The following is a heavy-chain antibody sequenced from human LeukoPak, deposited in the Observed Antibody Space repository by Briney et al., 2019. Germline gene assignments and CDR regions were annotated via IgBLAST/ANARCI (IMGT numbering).Heavy chain of an antibody. CDR2: IRRDGTYV. Sequence: AGSLRLSCAASGFAFSSYGMYWVRQTADKGLEWMAYIRRDGTYVNYADSVRGRFTISRDNSKNTLSLQMKNLRVEDTAGYYCASGGPTRGTLDFWGQGTLVTVSS. CDR3: ASGGPTRGTLDF. CDR1: GFAFSSYG. D-gene: IGHD4-17*01. V-gene: IGHV3-30*02. J-gene: IGHJ4*02.